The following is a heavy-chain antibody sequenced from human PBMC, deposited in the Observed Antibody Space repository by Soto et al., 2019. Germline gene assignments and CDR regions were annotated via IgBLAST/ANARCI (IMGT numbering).Heavy chain of an antibody. CDR2: ISTSSNYI. Sequence: GGSLRLSCAASGFTFSYYSMNWVRQAPGKGLEWVSSISTSSNYIYYADSVKGRFTISRDNAKNSLYLQMNSLRAEDTAVYYCARDYIVGATVYYYYGMDVWGQGTTVTVSS. J-gene: IGHJ6*02. D-gene: IGHD1-26*01. CDR1: GFTFSYYS. CDR3: ARDYIVGATVYYYYGMDV. V-gene: IGHV3-21*01.